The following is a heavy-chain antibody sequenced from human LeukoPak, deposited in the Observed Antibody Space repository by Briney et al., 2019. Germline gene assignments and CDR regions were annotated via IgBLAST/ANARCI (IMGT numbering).Heavy chain of an antibody. J-gene: IGHJ6*02. CDR1: GFTVSNNY. D-gene: IGHD4-17*01. CDR2: IYSGGNT. Sequence: PGGSLRLSCAASGFTVSNNYMSWVRQAPGKGLEWVSVIYSGGNTYYADSVRGRFTISRDNSKNTLYLQVNSLRADDTAVYYCARVGGYGDFGMDVWGQGTTVTVSS. V-gene: IGHV3-66*01. CDR3: ARVGGYGDFGMDV.